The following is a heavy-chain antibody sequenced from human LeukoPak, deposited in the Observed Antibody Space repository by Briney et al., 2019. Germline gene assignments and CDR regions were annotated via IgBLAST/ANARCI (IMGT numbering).Heavy chain of an antibody. CDR3: ARGRPVNY. CDR2: IFHSGST. CDR1: GDSISGGTYY. D-gene: IGHD3-9*01. Sequence: SETLSLTCTVSGDSISGGTYYWGWIRQPPGKGLEWIGSIFHSGSTYYNPSLKSRVTVSVDTSKNQFSLKLSSVTAADTAVYYCARGRPVNYWGQGTLVTVSS. V-gene: IGHV4-39*07. J-gene: IGHJ4*02.